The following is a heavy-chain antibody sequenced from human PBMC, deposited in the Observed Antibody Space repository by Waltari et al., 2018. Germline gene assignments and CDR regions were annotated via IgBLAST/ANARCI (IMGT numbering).Heavy chain of an antibody. CDR3: ARRKPLSLIVADEGAFDI. V-gene: IGHV4-34*01. D-gene: IGHD5-12*01. CDR1: GGSLSDYY. CDR2: VNHSGAT. Sequence: QVKLQQWGAGLLKPSETLSLTCAVYGGSLSDYYWSWIRQPPGKGLEWIGEVNHSGATNHHPSLKSRVSTSVDMSKNQFSLNLTSVTGADTATYYCARRKPLSLIVADEGAFDIWGQGTMVSVSS. J-gene: IGHJ3*02.